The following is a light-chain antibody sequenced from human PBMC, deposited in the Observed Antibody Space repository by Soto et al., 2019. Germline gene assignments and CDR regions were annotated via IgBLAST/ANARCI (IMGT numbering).Light chain of an antibody. Sequence: QSFLTQPPSVSVAPGQRVTISCTGSSSNIGAGYDVHWYQQRPGTAPKLLIYGNSNRPSGVPDRFSGSKSGTSASLAITGLQAEDEADYYCQSYDSSLSGPYVFGTGTKVTVL. CDR2: GNS. V-gene: IGLV1-40*01. CDR1: SSNIGAGYD. J-gene: IGLJ1*01. CDR3: QSYDSSLSGPYV.